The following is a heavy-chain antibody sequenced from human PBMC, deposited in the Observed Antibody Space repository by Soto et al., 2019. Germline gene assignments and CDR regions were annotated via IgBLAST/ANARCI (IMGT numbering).Heavy chain of an antibody. Sequence: RGESLKISCKGSGYSFTSYWIGWVRQMPGKGLEWMGIIYPGDSDTRYSPSFQGQVTISADKSISTAYLQWSSLKASDTAMYYCARGDSMVRWYFDLWGRGTLVTVSS. CDR1: GYSFTSYW. CDR3: ARGDSMVRWYFDL. D-gene: IGHD3-10*01. J-gene: IGHJ2*01. V-gene: IGHV5-51*01. CDR2: IYPGDSDT.